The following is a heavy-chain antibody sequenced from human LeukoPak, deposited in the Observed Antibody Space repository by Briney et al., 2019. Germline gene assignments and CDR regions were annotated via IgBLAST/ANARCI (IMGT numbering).Heavy chain of an antibody. Sequence: GGSLRLSCAASGFTFDDYGMSWVRQAPGKGLEWVSGINWNGGSTGYADSVKGRFTISRDNAKNSLYLQMNGLRAEDTALYYCARGEYQLPFDYWGQGTLVTVSS. CDR2: INWNGGST. CDR3: ARGEYQLPFDY. CDR1: GFTFDDYG. V-gene: IGHV3-20*04. J-gene: IGHJ4*02. D-gene: IGHD2-2*01.